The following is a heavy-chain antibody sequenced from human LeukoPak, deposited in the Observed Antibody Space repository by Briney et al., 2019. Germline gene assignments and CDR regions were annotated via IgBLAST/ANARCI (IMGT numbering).Heavy chain of an antibody. J-gene: IGHJ4*02. CDR1: GFTFSSYS. Sequence: GGSLRLSCAASGFTFSSYSMNWVRQAPGKGLEWVSSIKSSSGYIYYADSVKGRFTISRDNAKNSLYLQMNSLRAEDTAVYYCARDPSYYDANGYYYVGDYWGQGTLVTVSS. D-gene: IGHD3-22*01. CDR2: IKSSSGYI. CDR3: ARDPSYYDANGYYYVGDY. V-gene: IGHV3-21*01.